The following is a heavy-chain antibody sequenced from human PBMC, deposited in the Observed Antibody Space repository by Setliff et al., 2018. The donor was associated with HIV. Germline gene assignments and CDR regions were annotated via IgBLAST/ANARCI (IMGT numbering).Heavy chain of an antibody. CDR2: INHRGST. CDR1: GGSFSDYY. V-gene: IGHV4-34*01. Sequence: LSLTCAVYGGSFSDYYWTWIRQSPGKGLEWIGEINHRGSTNYNPSLKSRVTVSVDTSKNQFSLKLGSVTAADTAVYYCARESPSSSWFYFDFWGQGTLVTVSS. D-gene: IGHD6-13*01. J-gene: IGHJ4*02. CDR3: ARESPSSSWFYFDF.